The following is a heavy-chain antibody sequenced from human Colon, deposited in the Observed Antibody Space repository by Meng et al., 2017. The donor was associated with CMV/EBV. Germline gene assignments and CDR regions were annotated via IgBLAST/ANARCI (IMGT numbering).Heavy chain of an antibody. V-gene: IGHV1-46*01. CDR3: ARGTVRGPADH. D-gene: IGHD2-2*01. CDR1: GYTFTAFY. Sequence: ASVKVSCKTSGYTFTAFYVFWMRQAPGQGLEWIGIINPTGGSTSFAQDFRGRVTLTRDTSTSTVYMDVSSLRSEDTAVYFCARGTVRGPADHWGQGTLVTVSS. CDR2: INPTGGST. J-gene: IGHJ4*02.